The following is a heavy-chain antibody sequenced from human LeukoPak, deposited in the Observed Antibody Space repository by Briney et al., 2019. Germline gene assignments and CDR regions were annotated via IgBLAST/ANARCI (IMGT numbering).Heavy chain of an antibody. D-gene: IGHD3-10*01. CDR3: TREALVRGVRYHGMDV. J-gene: IGHJ6*02. CDR1: GFTFSSYA. Sequence: GGSLRLSCAASGFTFSSYAMSWVRRAPGKGLEWVALISYDGSNKDYADSVKGRFTISRDNSKNMLYLQMDSLRSEDTAVYYCTREALVRGVRYHGMDVWGQGTTVTVSS. CDR2: ISYDGSNK. V-gene: IGHV3-30*04.